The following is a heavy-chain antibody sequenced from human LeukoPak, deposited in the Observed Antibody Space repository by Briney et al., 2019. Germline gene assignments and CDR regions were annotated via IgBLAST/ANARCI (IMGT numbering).Heavy chain of an antibody. J-gene: IGHJ4*02. D-gene: IGHD6-13*01. CDR2: IHYSGST. V-gene: IGHV4-39*01. CDR1: GGSISSSSYY. CDR3: ARLVAAAGTIYFDS. Sequence: PSETLSLTCTVSGGSISSSSYYWGWIRQPPGKGLEWIATIHYSGSTYYNPSLKSRVTISVDTSRTQFSLKLSSVTAADTAVYYCARLVAAAGTIYFDSWGQGTLVTVSS.